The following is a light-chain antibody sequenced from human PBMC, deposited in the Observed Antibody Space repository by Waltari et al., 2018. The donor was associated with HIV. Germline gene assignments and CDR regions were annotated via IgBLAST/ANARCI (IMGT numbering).Light chain of an antibody. CDR2: HNI. V-gene: IGLV1-47*01. CDR3: ATWDDSLSSWL. Sequence: QSVLTPPPSASGTPGQRVTISCSASSSNFVTNYVNWYKQLPGTAPKLVIYHNIQRPLGVPDRFSGSKSGTSASLAISGLRSEDEVDYYCATWDDSLSSWLFGGGTRLSVL. J-gene: IGLJ3*02. CDR1: SSNFVTNY.